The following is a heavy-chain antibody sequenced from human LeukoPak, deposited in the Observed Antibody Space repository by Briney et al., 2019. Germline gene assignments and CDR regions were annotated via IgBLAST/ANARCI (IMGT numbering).Heavy chain of an antibody. D-gene: IGHD2-8*01. CDR2: IHYSGSI. J-gene: IGHJ4*02. CDR3: ARNGDH. V-gene: IGHV4-61*01. CDR1: GGSVSSGRHY. Sequence: PSETLSLTCTVSGGSVSSGRHYWSWIRQPPGKGLDWIAYIHYSGSINYNPSLKSRVTISVDTSKNQFSLKLSSVTAADTAVYYCARNGDHWGQGTLATVSS.